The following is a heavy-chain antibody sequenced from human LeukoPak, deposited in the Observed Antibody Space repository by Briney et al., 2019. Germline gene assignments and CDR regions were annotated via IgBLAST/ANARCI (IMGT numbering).Heavy chain of an antibody. CDR2: IKQDGSET. Sequence: GGSLRLSCAASGFTFSSYAMHWVRQAPGKGLEWVANIKQDGSETYYVDAVKGRFTISRDNARNSLSLQMNSLRDEDTAVYFCAGGTGWLIDHWGQGTLVAVSS. J-gene: IGHJ4*02. CDR1: GFTFSSYA. D-gene: IGHD6-19*01. CDR3: AGGTGWLIDH. V-gene: IGHV3-7*04.